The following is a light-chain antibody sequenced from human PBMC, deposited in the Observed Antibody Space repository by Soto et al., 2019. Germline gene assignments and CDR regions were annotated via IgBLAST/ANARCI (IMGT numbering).Light chain of an antibody. CDR1: QSVSSN. CDR3: QQYNNWPLT. Sequence: EIVMTQSPATLSVSPGERATLSCRASQSVSSNLAWYQQKPGQAPRLLIYGASTRATGIPARFSGSGSGTEFTLTISSLRSKDFAVYYCQQYNNWPLTFGGGTKVEIK. CDR2: GAS. V-gene: IGKV3-15*01. J-gene: IGKJ4*01.